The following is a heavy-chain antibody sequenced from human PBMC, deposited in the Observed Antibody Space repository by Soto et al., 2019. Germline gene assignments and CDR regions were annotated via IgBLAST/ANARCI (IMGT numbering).Heavy chain of an antibody. CDR2: ISHDGSSK. CDR3: AKGCERGYDLCDS. CDR1: GFTFNNHG. V-gene: IGHV3-30*18. Sequence: QVQLVEAGGGVVQPGRSLTLSCTASGFTFNNHGIHWVRQAPGKGLEWVAVISHDGSSKYYADSVKGRFTISRDNSKNTLYLQRNSLRNEDTAVYYCAKGCERGYDLCDSWGQGTLVTVSS. J-gene: IGHJ4*02. D-gene: IGHD5-12*01.